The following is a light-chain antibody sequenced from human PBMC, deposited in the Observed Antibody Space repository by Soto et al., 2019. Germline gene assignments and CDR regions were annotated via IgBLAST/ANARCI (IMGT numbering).Light chain of an antibody. V-gene: IGLV1-47*01. CDR2: RNN. CDR1: SSNIVSNY. Sequence: QSVLTQPPSVSGTPGQRVTIYCSGSSSNIVSNYVYWYQQLPGTAPKLLIYRNNQRPSGVTDRFSGSKSATSASLAISGLRSEDEADYYCAAWDDSLGGWVFGGGTKLTVL. J-gene: IGLJ3*02. CDR3: AAWDDSLGGWV.